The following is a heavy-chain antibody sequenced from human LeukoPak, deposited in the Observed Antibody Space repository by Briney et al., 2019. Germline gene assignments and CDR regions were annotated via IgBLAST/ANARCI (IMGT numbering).Heavy chain of an antibody. J-gene: IGHJ4*02. D-gene: IGHD2-2*01. CDR1: GFTFSSYT. V-gene: IGHV3-23*01. CDR2: VSGSGGNI. Sequence: PPWGSLRLSCAASGFTFSSYTMSLVRQAPGKGLEWVSGVSGSGGNIHYADSVKGRFTISRDNSKNTLYLQMNSLRAEDTAVYYCAASLPNIVVVPATKGPFGYWGQGALVTVSS. CDR3: AASLPNIVVVPATKGPFGY.